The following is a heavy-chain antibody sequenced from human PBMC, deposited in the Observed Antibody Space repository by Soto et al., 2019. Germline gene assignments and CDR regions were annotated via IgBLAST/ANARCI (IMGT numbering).Heavy chain of an antibody. Sequence: SETLSLTCTFSCGSIISYYWSWIRQPPGKGLEWIGYIYYSGSTNYNPSLKSRVTISVDTSKNQFSLKLSSVTAADTAVYYCAREAASDYYYYYGMDVWGQGTTVTVSS. CDR1: CGSIISYY. V-gene: IGHV4-59*01. CDR3: AREAASDYYYYYGMDV. J-gene: IGHJ6*02. D-gene: IGHD6-13*01. CDR2: IYYSGST.